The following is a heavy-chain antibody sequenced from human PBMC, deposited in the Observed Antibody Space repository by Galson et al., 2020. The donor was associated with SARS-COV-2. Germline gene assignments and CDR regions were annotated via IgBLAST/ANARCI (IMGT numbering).Heavy chain of an antibody. CDR1: FSGSV. CDR2: IRSKTNSYTT. J-gene: IGHJ2*01. D-gene: IGHD1-26*01. V-gene: IGHV3-73*01. CDR3: TRNVVGATIGGYFDL. Sequence: FSGSVMHWVRQASGKGLEWVGLIRSKTNSYTTAYAASVKGRFTISRDDSKNTAYLQMNSLKTEDTAVYYCTRNVVGATIGGYFDLWGRGTLVTVSS.